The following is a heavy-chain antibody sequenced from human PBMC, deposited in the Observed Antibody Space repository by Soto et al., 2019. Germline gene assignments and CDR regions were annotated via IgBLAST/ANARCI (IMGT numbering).Heavy chain of an antibody. CDR3: ARSPGITGTRASQYAMDV. CDR1: GDTFSTFA. J-gene: IGHJ6*02. Sequence: SVKVSCKASGDTFSTFAISWVRQAPGQGLEWMGGIIPIFGTPDYAQHFPGRVTISADESTKTAYLELSSLRPEDTAVYYCARSPGITGTRASQYAMDVWDQGTRSPSP. D-gene: IGHD1-20*01. CDR2: IIPIFGTP. V-gene: IGHV1-69*13.